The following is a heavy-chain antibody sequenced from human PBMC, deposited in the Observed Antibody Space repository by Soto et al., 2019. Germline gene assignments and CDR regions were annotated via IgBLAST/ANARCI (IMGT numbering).Heavy chain of an antibody. V-gene: IGHV3-48*01. D-gene: IGHD5-12*01. J-gene: IGHJ6*02. CDR2: ISGSSSTI. CDR1: GFTFIRYS. CDR3: ARDVYSGTWTTEEDV. Sequence: GSLRLSCAASGFTFIRYSMSWVRQAPGKGLEWIAYISGSSSTIKYADSVKGRFTISRDNAKNLLFLQMSSLRAEDTAVYFCARDVYSGTWTTEEDVWGQGTTVTVSS.